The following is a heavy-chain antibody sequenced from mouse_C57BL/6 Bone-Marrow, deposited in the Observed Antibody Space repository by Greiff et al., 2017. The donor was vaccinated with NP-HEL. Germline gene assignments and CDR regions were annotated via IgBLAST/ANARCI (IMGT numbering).Heavy chain of an antibody. D-gene: IGHD1-1*01. V-gene: IGHV1-81*01. CDR2: IYPRSGNT. Sequence: VKVVESGAELARPGASVKLSCKASGYTFTSYGISWVKQRTGQGLEWIGEIYPRSGNTYYNEKFKGKATLTADKSSSTAYMELRSLTSEDSAVYFCARVPYYYGSSFAYWGQGTLVTVSA. J-gene: IGHJ3*01. CDR1: GYTFTSYG. CDR3: ARVPYYYGSSFAY.